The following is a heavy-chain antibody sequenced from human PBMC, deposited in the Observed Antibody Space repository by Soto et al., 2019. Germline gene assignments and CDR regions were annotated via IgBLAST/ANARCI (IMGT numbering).Heavy chain of an antibody. Sequence: SETLSLTCAVYGGSFSGYYWSWIRQPPGKGLEWIGEINHSGRTNYNPSLKSRVTISEDTSKNQISLKLSSVTAADTAVYYCARGPYYDFWSGYLTNYYYYGMDVWGQGTTVTVSS. V-gene: IGHV4-34*01. CDR3: ARGPYYDFWSGYLTNYYYYGMDV. J-gene: IGHJ6*02. CDR1: GGSFSGYY. D-gene: IGHD3-3*01. CDR2: INHSGRT.